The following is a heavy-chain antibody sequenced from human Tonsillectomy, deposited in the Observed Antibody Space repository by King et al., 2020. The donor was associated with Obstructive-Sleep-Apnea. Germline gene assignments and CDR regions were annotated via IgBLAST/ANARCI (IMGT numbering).Heavy chain of an antibody. J-gene: IGHJ4*02. CDR3: ARDRGIAVAGTPDY. D-gene: IGHD6-19*01. Sequence: QLVQSGAEVKKPGASVKVSCKASGYTFTSYGISWVRQAPGQGLEWMGWISAYNGNTNYARKLQGRVTMTTDTSTSTAYMELRSPRSDDTAVYYFARDRGIAVAGTPDYWGQGTRVTVAS. CDR2: ISAYNGNT. V-gene: IGHV1-18*01. CDR1: GYTFTSYG.